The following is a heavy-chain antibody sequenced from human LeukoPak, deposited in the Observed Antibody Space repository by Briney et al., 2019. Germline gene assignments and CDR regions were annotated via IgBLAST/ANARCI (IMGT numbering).Heavy chain of an antibody. CDR1: GDSVSSNSAG. V-gene: IGHV6-1*01. Sequence: LQTLSLTCAISGDSVSSNSAGWNWIRQSPSRGLEWLGRTYYRSDWYNDYAVSVKGRITINSDTSKNQFSLQLNSVAPEDTAVYYCAREREVAGYFDFWGRGTLVTVSS. CDR2: TYYRSDWYN. CDR3: AREREVAGYFDF. J-gene: IGHJ4*02. D-gene: IGHD6-19*01.